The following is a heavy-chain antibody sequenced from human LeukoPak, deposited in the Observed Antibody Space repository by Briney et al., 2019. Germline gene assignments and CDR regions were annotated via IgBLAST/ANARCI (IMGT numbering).Heavy chain of an antibody. D-gene: IGHD4-17*01. V-gene: IGHV3-30*18. Sequence: GGSLRLSCAASGFTFSSYWMTWVRQAPGKGLEWVAHISYDGSNKDYADSVKGRFTISKDNSKNTLYLQMDSLRAEDTAIYYCGKRVTTGPHSIHYWGQGALVTVSS. J-gene: IGHJ4*02. CDR3: GKRVTTGPHSIHY. CDR2: ISYDGSNK. CDR1: GFTFSSYW.